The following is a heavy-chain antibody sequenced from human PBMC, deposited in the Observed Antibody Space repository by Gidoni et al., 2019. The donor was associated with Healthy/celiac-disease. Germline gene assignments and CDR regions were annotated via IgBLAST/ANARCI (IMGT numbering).Heavy chain of an antibody. J-gene: IGHJ2*01. CDR1: GGTFSSYA. D-gene: IGHD5-12*01. Sequence: QVQLVQSGAEVKKPGSSVKVSCKASGGTFSSYAISWVRQAPGQGLEWMGGIIPIFGTANYAQKCQGRVTITADKSTSTAYMELSSLRSEDTAVYYCAREEYSDYGCGYFDLWGRGTLVTVSA. V-gene: IGHV1-69*06. CDR3: AREEYSDYGCGYFDL. CDR2: IIPIFGTA.